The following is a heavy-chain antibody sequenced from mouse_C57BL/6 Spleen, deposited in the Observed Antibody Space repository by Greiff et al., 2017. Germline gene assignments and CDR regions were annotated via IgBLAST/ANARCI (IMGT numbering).Heavy chain of an antibody. CDR3: ARWNITTVVGVDY. J-gene: IGHJ2*01. Sequence: QVQLQQPGAELVKPGASVKLSCKASGYTFTSYWMQWVKQRPGQGLEWIGEIDPSDSYTNYNQKFKGKATLTVDTSSSTAYMQLSSLTSEDSAVYYCARWNITTVVGVDYWGQGTTLTVSS. CDR2: IDPSDSYT. CDR1: GYTFTSYW. V-gene: IGHV1-50*01. D-gene: IGHD1-1*01.